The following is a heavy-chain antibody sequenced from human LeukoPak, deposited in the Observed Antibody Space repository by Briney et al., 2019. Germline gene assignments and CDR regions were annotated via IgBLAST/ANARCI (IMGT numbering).Heavy chain of an antibody. CDR3: ARGARGTVTTRRGNWFDP. Sequence: ASVKVSCKASGYTFTGYYMHWVRQAPGQGLEWMGWINPNSGGTNYAQKFQGRVTMTRDTSISTAYMELSGLRSDDTAVYYCARGARGTVTTRRGNWFDPWGQGTLVTVSS. V-gene: IGHV1-2*02. CDR2: INPNSGGT. J-gene: IGHJ5*02. CDR1: GYTFTGYY. D-gene: IGHD4-17*01.